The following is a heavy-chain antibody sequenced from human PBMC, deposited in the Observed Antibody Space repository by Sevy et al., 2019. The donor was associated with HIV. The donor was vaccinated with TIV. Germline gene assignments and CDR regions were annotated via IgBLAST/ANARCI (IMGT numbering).Heavy chain of an antibody. V-gene: IGHV4-59*01. CDR2: VYHTGST. Sequence: SETLSLTCTVSGGSISVYYWSWIRQPPGKELEYIGYVYHTGSTNYNPSLKSRVTISVDTSNNQFSLKLTSVTAADPAVYYCARAPPVRSGDDSLNWFDPWGQGTLVTVSS. CDR1: GGSISVYY. D-gene: IGHD5-12*01. J-gene: IGHJ5*02. CDR3: ARAPPVRSGDDSLNWFDP.